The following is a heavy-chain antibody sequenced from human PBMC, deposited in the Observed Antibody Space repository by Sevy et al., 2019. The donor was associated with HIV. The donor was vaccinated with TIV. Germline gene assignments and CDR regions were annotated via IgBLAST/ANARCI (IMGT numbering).Heavy chain of an antibody. Sequence: GGSLRLSCAGTGFTFSSYVMSWVRQAPGKGLEWVAGISGSGSSTYYADSVRGRFTVSRDNSKNTLDLQMNRLRVEDTAVYVCAHGRGYSTPRVFDFWGQGTLVTVSS. D-gene: IGHD5-12*01. V-gene: IGHV3-23*01. CDR1: GFTFSSYV. J-gene: IGHJ4*02. CDR3: AHGRGYSTPRVFDF. CDR2: ISGSGSST.